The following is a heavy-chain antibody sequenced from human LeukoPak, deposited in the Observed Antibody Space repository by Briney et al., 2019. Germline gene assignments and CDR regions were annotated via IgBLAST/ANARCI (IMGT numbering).Heavy chain of an antibody. CDR3: ARVLAQQQGY. Sequence: GGSLRLSCAASGFSFSTYWMHWVRQAPGKWVVWVSHINSDGRNTTYADSVTGRFTISRDNAKNTLYLQMNSLRAEDTAVYYCARVLAQQQGYWGQGTLVTVSS. CDR1: GFSFSTYW. CDR2: INSDGRNT. J-gene: IGHJ4*02. D-gene: IGHD6-13*01. V-gene: IGHV3-74*01.